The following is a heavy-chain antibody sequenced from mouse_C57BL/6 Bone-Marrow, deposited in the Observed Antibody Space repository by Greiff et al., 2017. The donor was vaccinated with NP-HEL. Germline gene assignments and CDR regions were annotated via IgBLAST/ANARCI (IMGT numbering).Heavy chain of an antibody. CDR3: ARGGNYYNYAMDY. Sequence: QVQLQQPGSSLFQPGASVKLSSKASGYTFTSYWMPWVKPRPGRGLACIGRIDPNRGGTKYNEKFKSKATLTVDKPSSTAYMQLSSLTPGDSAVYYCARGGNYYNYAMDYWGQGTSVTVSS. CDR2: IDPNRGGT. V-gene: IGHV1-62-3*01. J-gene: IGHJ4*01. CDR1: GYTFTSYW. D-gene: IGHD1-1*01.